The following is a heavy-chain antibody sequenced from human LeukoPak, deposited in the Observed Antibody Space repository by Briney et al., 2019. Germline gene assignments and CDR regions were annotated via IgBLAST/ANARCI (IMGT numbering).Heavy chain of an antibody. J-gene: IGHJ5*02. D-gene: IGHD6-19*01. CDR2: ISGSGGST. V-gene: IGHV3-23*01. CDR1: GFTFSSYS. CDR3: AKGARIAVATRPNWFDL. Sequence: PGGSLRLSCAASGFTFSSYSMNWVRQAPGKGLEWVSAISGSGGSTYYADSVKGRFTISRDNSKNTLYLQMNSLRAEDTAVYYCAKGARIAVATRPNWFDLWGQGTLVTVSS.